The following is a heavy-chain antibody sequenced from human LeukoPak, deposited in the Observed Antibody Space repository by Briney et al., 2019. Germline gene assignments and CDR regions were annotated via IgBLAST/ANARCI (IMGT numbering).Heavy chain of an antibody. CDR1: GYTFTSDD. J-gene: IGHJ3*02. V-gene: IGHV1-8*01. D-gene: IGHD2-15*01. Sequence: GASVKVSCKASGYTFTSDDINWVRQATGQGLEWMGWMNPNSGNTGYAQKFQARVSMTRNTSISTAYMELSSLRSEDTAVYYCTRGLVVLSATSWAFDIWGHGTMVTVSS. CDR2: MNPNSGNT. CDR3: TRGLVVLSATSWAFDI.